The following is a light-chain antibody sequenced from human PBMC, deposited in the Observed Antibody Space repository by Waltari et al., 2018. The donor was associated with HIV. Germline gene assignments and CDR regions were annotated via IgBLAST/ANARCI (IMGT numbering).Light chain of an antibody. CDR3: QVWDSSSDHRGVV. CDR2: YDS. CDR1: NIGSKS. V-gene: IGLV3-21*02. Sequence: SYVLTQPPSVSVAPGQTARMTCGGNNIGSKSVHWYQQRPGQGPGLVVKYDSERPSGIPERFSGSNSGNPATLTISRVEAGNEADYYGQVWDSSSDHRGVVFGGGTNLTVL. J-gene: IGLJ2*01.